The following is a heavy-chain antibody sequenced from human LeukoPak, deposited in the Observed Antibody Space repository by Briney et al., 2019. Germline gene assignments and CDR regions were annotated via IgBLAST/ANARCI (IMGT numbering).Heavy chain of an antibody. D-gene: IGHD3-22*01. CDR2: IRYDGSNK. V-gene: IGHV3-30*02. J-gene: IGHJ4*02. Sequence: HPGGSLRLSCAASGFTFSSYGMHWVRQAPGKGLEWVAFIRYDGSNKYYADSVKGRFTISRDNSKNTLYLQMNSLRAEDTAVYYGAKDHDSSGYSHPFWDYWGQGTLVTVSS. CDR1: GFTFSSYG. CDR3: AKDHDSSGYSHPFWDY.